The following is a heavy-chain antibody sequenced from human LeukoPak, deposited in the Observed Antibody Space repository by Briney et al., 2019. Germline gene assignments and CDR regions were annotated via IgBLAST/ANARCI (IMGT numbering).Heavy chain of an antibody. V-gene: IGHV1-8*03. Sequence: GASVKVSCKASGYTFTSYDINWVRQATGQGLEWMGWMNPNSGNTGYAQKFQGRVTITRNTSISTAYMELSSLRSEDTAVYYCARSSVVTAMVHLDYWGQGTLVTVSS. D-gene: IGHD2-21*02. CDR1: GYTFTSYD. CDR3: ARSSVVTAMVHLDY. J-gene: IGHJ4*02. CDR2: MNPNSGNT.